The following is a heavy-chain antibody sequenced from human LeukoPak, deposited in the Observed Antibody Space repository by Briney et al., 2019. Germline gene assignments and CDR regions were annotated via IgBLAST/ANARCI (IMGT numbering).Heavy chain of an antibody. CDR2: IPYDGSNK. CDR1: GFTFSSYG. Sequence: PGGSLRLSCAASGFTFSSYGMYWVRQAPGKGLEWVAFIPYDGSNKYYADSVKGRFTISRDNSKNTLYLQMNSLRAEDTAVYYCATQVAHGASLAHWGQGTLVTVSS. V-gene: IGHV3-30*02. CDR3: ATQVAHGASLAH. J-gene: IGHJ4*02. D-gene: IGHD5-12*01.